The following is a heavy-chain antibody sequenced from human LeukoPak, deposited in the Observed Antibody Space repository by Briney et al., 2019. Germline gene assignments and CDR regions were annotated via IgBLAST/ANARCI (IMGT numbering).Heavy chain of an antibody. V-gene: IGHV4-4*07. D-gene: IGHD2-2*01. Sequence: SETLSLTCTVSGGSISSYYWSWIRQPAGKGLEWIGRIYTSGSTNYNPSLKSRVTMSVDTSKNQFSLKLSSVTAADTAVYYCARDEIVVVPAAQYYYYMDVWGKGTTVTVSS. CDR2: IYTSGST. J-gene: IGHJ6*03. CDR1: GGSISSYY. CDR3: ARDEIVVVPAAQYYYYMDV.